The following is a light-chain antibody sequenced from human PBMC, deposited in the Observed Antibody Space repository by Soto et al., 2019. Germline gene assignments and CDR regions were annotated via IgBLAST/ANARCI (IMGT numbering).Light chain of an antibody. CDR2: ATS. CDR3: QHYGGSLKWA. J-gene: IGKJ1*01. CDR1: QSIARSY. V-gene: IGKV3-20*01. Sequence: EIVLTQSPGTLSLSPGERATLSCRASQSIARSYLVWYQQRPGQAPRLLIYATSSRATGIPDRFSGSGSGTDFTLTISRLEPEDFAVYYCQHYGGSLKWAFGQGTKGEIK.